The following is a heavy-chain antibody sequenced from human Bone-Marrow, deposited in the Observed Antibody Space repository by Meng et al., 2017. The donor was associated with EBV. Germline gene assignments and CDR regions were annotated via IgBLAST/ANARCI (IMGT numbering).Heavy chain of an antibody. D-gene: IGHD5-18*01. CDR1: GESITTYTSY. CDR3: ARRAASWFDP. Sequence: LQLQESDPGLVKPSETLSLTCTVSGESITTYTSYWGWIRQPPGKGLEWIGTIYHSGTTYYNPSLQSRVTISVDTSKNQFSLKMNSVTAADTAVYYCARRAASWFDPWGQGALVTSPQ. V-gene: IGHV4-39*01. J-gene: IGHJ5*02. CDR2: IYHSGTT.